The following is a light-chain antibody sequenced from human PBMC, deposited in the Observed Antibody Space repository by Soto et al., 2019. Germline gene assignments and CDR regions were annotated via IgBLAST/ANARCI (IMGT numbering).Light chain of an antibody. CDR2: DSS. CDR1: QSVTNY. Sequence: VLTQSPAILSLSPGERATLFCRASQSVTNYLAWYQQRPGQAPRLLIYDSSNRATGIPARFSASGSGTDFPLTISSLEFEDFAVYYCQQRRVWPLTFGGGTKVEIK. V-gene: IGKV3-11*01. J-gene: IGKJ4*01. CDR3: QQRRVWPLT.